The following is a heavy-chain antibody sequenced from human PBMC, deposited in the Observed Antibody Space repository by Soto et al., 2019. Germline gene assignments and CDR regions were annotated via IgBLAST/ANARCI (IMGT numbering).Heavy chain of an antibody. J-gene: IGHJ4*02. CDR3: AKESPEQRYSSGLTFDY. CDR1: GYTLTELS. V-gene: IGHV1-24*01. D-gene: IGHD6-19*01. CDR2: FDPEDGET. Sequence: ASVKVSCKVSGYTLTELSMHWVRQAPGKGLEWMGGFDPEDGETIYAQKFQGRVTMTEDTSTDTAYMELSSLRSEDTAVYYCAKESPEQRYSSGLTFDYWGQGTLVTVSS.